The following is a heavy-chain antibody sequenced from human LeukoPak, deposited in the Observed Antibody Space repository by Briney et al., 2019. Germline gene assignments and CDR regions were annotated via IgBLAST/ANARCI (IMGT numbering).Heavy chain of an antibody. CDR1: GFTFSRYA. CDR3: AKGRALWTYDFDS. D-gene: IGHD3/OR15-3a*01. Sequence: PGGSLRLSCAAPGFTFSRYAMTWVRRAPGKGLEWVSTIGDSGDKSYYPDSVKGRFTISRDLSKDTLFLEMHNLRAEDTAVYYCAKGRALWTYDFDSWGQGTLVTVSS. V-gene: IGHV3-23*01. CDR2: IGDSGDKS. J-gene: IGHJ4*02.